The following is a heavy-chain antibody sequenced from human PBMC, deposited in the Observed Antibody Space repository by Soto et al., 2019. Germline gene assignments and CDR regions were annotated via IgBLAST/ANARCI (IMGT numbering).Heavy chain of an antibody. Sequence: ASVKVSCKASGYTFTSYGISRVRQAPGQWLECMGWISAYNGNTNYAQKLQGRVTITRDTSASTAYMPLSSLGSQDTAVYYCASMGNSSDFWSGYYSYWGQGALVTVSS. J-gene: IGHJ4*02. CDR2: ISAYNGNT. CDR1: GYTFTSYG. V-gene: IGHV1-18*01. D-gene: IGHD3-3*01. CDR3: ASMGNSSDFWSGYYSY.